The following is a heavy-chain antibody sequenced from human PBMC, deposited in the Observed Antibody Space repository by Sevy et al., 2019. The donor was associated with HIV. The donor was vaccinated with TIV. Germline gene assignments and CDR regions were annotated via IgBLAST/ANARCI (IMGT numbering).Heavy chain of an antibody. D-gene: IGHD6-19*01. V-gene: IGHV3-23*01. Sequence: EGSLRLSCAASGFIFTKYDMNWVHQIPGEGPEWVAGISSSGSETYYTDSVKGRFTISRDNSVNTLYLQMNSLRDEDTAVYCCVKGGWGDYWGQGTVVTVSS. J-gene: IGHJ4*02. CDR3: VKGGWGDY. CDR1: GFIFTKYD. CDR2: ISSSGSET.